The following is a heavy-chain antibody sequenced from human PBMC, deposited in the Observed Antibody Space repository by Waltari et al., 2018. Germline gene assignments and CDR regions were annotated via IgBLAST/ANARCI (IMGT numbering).Heavy chain of an antibody. CDR3: ARDGATTGYYYYYMDV. CDR1: GGSISSYY. D-gene: IGHD1-26*01. J-gene: IGHJ6*03. V-gene: IGHV4-59*01. Sequence: QVQLQESGPGLVKPSETLSLTCTVSGGSISSYYWSWIRQPPGKGLEWIGYIYYSGSTNYNPSLKGRVTISVDTSKNQFSLKLSSVTAADTAVYYCARDGATTGYYYYYMDVWGKGTTVTVSS. CDR2: IYYSGST.